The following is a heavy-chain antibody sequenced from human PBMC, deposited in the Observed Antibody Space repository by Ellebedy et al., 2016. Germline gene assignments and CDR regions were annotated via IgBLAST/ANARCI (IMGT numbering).Heavy chain of an antibody. V-gene: IGHV3-11*01. J-gene: IGHJ6*02. CDR1: GFTFSDYY. CDR2: ISSSGSTI. D-gene: IGHD4-17*01. CDR3: AKWQTDGDYYYYYGMDV. Sequence: GGSLRLSXAASGFTFSDYYMSWIRQAPGKGLEWVSYISSSGSTIYYADSVKGRFTISRDNAKNSLYLQMNSLRAEDTAVYYCAKWQTDGDYYYYYGMDVWGQGTTVTVSS.